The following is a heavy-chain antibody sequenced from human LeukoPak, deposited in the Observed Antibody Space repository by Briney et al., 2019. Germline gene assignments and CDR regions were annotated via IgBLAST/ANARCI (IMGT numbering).Heavy chain of an antibody. J-gene: IGHJ6*02. V-gene: IGHV4-59*01. CDR2: IYYSGST. CDR1: GGSISSYY. CDR3: ARDRHYGMDV. Sequence: SETLSLTCTVSGGSISSYYWSWIRQPPGKGLEWIGYIYYSGSTNYNPSLKSRVTISVDTSKNQFSLKLSSVTAADTAVYYCARDRHYGMDVGGQGTTVTVSS.